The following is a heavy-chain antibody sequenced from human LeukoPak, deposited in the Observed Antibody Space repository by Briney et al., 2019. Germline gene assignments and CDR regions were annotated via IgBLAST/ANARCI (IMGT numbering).Heavy chain of an antibody. CDR3: ARGADGVSSNSRGWFDP. Sequence: GGSLRLSCAASGFMFTSYWMSWVRQAPGKGLEWVANINQDGSAKYYVDSVKGRFTISRDNAKNSLYLQMNSLRAEDTAVYSCARGADGVSSNSRGWFDPWGQGTLVTVSS. D-gene: IGHD2-15*01. J-gene: IGHJ5*02. V-gene: IGHV3-7*01. CDR2: INQDGSAK. CDR1: GFMFTSYW.